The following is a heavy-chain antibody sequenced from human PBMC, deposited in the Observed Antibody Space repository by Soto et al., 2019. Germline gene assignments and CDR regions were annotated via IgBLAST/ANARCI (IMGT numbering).Heavy chain of an antibody. CDR3: ARLSGTWRAFDI. Sequence: EVQLVESGGGLVQPGGSLRLSCAASGFTFSSYWMHWVRQAPGKGLVWVSRIYTDGSSTNYGDSVQGRFTISRDNAKTTLYLQMNSLRAEDTAVYYWARLSGTWRAFDIWGQGTMVTVSS. D-gene: IGHD1-7*01. CDR1: GFTFSSYW. CDR2: IYTDGSST. J-gene: IGHJ3*02. V-gene: IGHV3-74*01.